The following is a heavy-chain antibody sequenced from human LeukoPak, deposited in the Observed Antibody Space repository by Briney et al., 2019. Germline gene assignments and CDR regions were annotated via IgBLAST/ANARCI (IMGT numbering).Heavy chain of an antibody. Sequence: PSETLSLTCTVSGGSISSSSYYWGWIRQPPGKGLEWIGSIYYSGSTYYNPSLKSRVTISVDTSKNQFSLKLSSVTAADTAVYYCASGDGYNLHYYYYYMDVWGKGTTVTVSS. CDR2: IYYSGST. V-gene: IGHV4-39*01. D-gene: IGHD5-24*01. CDR3: ASGDGYNLHYYYYYMDV. CDR1: GGSISSSSYY. J-gene: IGHJ6*03.